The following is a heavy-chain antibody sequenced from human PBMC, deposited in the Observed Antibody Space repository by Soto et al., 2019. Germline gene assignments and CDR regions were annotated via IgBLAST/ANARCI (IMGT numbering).Heavy chain of an antibody. CDR1: GGTFSSYA. V-gene: IGHV1-69*13. J-gene: IGHJ4*02. CDR3: ARAVHVYYDSSGYYDY. D-gene: IGHD3-22*01. CDR2: IIPIFGTA. Sequence: SVKVSCKASGGTFSSYAISWVRQAPGQGLEWMGGIIPIFGTANYAQKFQGRVTITADESTSTAYMELSSLRSEDTAVYYCARAVHVYYDSSGYYDYWGQGTLVTVSS.